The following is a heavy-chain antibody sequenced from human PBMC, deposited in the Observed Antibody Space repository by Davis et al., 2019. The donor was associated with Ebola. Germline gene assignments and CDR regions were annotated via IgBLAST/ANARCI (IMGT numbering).Heavy chain of an antibody. J-gene: IGHJ4*02. CDR3: ARDRIAAAFDY. V-gene: IGHV1-3*01. CDR2: INAGNGNT. D-gene: IGHD6-13*01. CDR1: GYTFSRFA. Sequence: AASVKVSCKASGYTFSRFAIHWVRQAPGQRLEWMGWINAGNGNTKYSQKFQGRVTITRDTSASAAYMELSSLRSDDTAVYYCARDRIAAAFDYWGQGTLVTVSS.